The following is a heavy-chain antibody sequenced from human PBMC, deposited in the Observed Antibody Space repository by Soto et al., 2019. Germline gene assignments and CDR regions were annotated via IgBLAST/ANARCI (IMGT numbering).Heavy chain of an antibody. J-gene: IGHJ4*02. V-gene: IGHV3-72*01. CDR3: VRATYFSDSSGYTRCLDY. CDR1: GFTLSDNY. Sequence: GGSRRLSCAGSGFTLSDNYIDWVRQAPGEGLEWVGRSRDKPQGYSTAYAASVKGRFTTSRDESKNSAYLQMNSLKTEDTAVYYCVRATYFSDSSGYTRCLDYWGQGSLVTVTS. D-gene: IGHD3-22*01. CDR2: SRDKPQGYST.